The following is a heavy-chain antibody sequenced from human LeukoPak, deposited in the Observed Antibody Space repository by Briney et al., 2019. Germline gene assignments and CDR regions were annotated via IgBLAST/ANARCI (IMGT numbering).Heavy chain of an antibody. V-gene: IGHV4-34*01. D-gene: IGHD4-17*01. CDR1: GGSFSGYY. Sequence: PSETLSLTCAVYGGSFSGYYWSWIRQPPGKGLEWIGEINHSGSTNYNPSLKSRVTISVDTSKNQFSLKLSSVTAADTAVYYCARGHGDSSFDYWGQGTLVTVSS. CDR3: ARGHGDSSFDY. CDR2: INHSGST. J-gene: IGHJ4*02.